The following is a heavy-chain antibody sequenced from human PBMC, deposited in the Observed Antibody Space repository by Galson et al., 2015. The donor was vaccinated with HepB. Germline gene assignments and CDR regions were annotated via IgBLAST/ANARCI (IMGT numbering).Heavy chain of an antibody. V-gene: IGHV1-69*04. CDR1: GGTFSSYT. J-gene: IGHJ5*02. Sequence: SVKVSCKASGGTFSSYTISWVRQAPGQGLEWMGRIIPILGIANYAQKFQGRVTITADKSTSTAYMELSSLRSEDTAVYYCARDSVDWSSTSSTGDNWFDPWGQGTLVTVSS. CDR3: ARDSVDWSSTSSTGDNWFDP. CDR2: IIPILGIA. D-gene: IGHD7-27*01.